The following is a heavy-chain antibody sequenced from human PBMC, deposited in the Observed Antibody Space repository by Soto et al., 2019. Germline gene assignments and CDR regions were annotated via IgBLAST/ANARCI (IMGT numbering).Heavy chain of an antibody. CDR2: IYYSGST. V-gene: IGHV4-59*01. D-gene: IGHD3-10*01. J-gene: IGHJ3*02. Sequence: SEPLSLTRTLSGGPIVIYYWSSIRQPPGKGLEWSGYIYYSGSTNYNPSLKSRVTISVDTSKNQFSLKLSSVTAADTAVYYCARVWGGAFDIWGQGTMVT. CDR1: GGPIVIYY. CDR3: ARVWGGAFDI.